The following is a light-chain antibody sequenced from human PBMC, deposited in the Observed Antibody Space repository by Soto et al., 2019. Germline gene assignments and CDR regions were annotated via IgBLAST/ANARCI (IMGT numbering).Light chain of an antibody. J-gene: IGKJ5*01. CDR2: RVS. V-gene: IGKV1-5*03. CDR1: QTISSW. Sequence: DIQMTQSPSTLSASVGDRVTITCRASQTISSWLAWYQQKPGKAPNLLIYRVSSLESGVPSRFSGSGSGTEFTLTISSLEPEDFAVYYCQHGGTFGQGTRLEIK. CDR3: QHGGT.